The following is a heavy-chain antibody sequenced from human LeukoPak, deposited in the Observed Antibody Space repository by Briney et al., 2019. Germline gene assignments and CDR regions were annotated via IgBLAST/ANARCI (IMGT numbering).Heavy chain of an antibody. CDR2: ISAYNGNT. Sequence: GASVRVSCEASGYTFNNYGISWVRQAPGQGLEWMGWISAYNGNTYYAQRFQGRVTMTTDTPTNTAYMELRSLRSDDTAVYYCARDRYYFDSSDYYFFDYWGQGTLVTVSS. D-gene: IGHD3-22*01. V-gene: IGHV1-18*01. J-gene: IGHJ4*02. CDR1: GYTFNNYG. CDR3: ARDRYYFDSSDYYFFDY.